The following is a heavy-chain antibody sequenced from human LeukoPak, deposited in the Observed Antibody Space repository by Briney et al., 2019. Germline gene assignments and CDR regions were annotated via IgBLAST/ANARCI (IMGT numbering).Heavy chain of an antibody. Sequence: ASVKVSCKASGYTFTSYAMHWVRQAPGQRLEWMGWMNPNTGNTGYAQKFQGRVTMTRDTSISTAYMELSSLRSDDTAVYYCARKFLGSRGYYFDYWGQGTLVTVSS. D-gene: IGHD3-10*01. CDR2: MNPNTGNT. V-gene: IGHV1-8*02. CDR1: GYTFTSYA. CDR3: ARKFLGSRGYYFDY. J-gene: IGHJ4*02.